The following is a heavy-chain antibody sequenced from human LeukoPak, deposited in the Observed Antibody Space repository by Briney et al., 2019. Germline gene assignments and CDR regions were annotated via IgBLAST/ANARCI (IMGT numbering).Heavy chain of an antibody. CDR2: ISYDGSNK. CDR3: AKENVPRTYYYYGMDV. V-gene: IGHV3-30*18. J-gene: IGHJ6*02. Sequence: PGRSLRLSCAASGFTFSSYGMHWVRQAPGKGLEWVAVISYDGSNKYYADSVKGRFTISRDNSKNTLYLQMNSLRAEDTAVYYCAKENVPRTYYYYGMDVWGQGTTVTVSS. D-gene: IGHD1-1*01. CDR1: GFTFSSYG.